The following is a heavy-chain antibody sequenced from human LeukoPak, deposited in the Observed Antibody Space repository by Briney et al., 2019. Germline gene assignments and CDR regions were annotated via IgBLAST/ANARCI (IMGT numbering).Heavy chain of an antibody. Sequence: GGSLRLSCVASGFTFSSYSMNWVRQAPGKGLEWVSSISSSSSYIYYADSVKGRFTISRDNAKNSLYLQMNSLRAEDTAVYYCARDQGRSSSWYSEYYYYGMDVWGKGTTVTVSS. D-gene: IGHD6-13*01. CDR2: ISSSSSYI. CDR3: ARDQGRSSSWYSEYYYYGMDV. CDR1: GFTFSSYS. V-gene: IGHV3-21*01. J-gene: IGHJ6*04.